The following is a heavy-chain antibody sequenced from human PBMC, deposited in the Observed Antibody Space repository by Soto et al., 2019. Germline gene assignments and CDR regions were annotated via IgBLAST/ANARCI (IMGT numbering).Heavy chain of an antibody. CDR3: AKVPVGEQWLNYFDS. V-gene: IGHV3-23*01. CDR2: ISGSGSTI. J-gene: IGHJ4*02. Sequence: EVQLLESGGGLVQPGGSLRLSCAASGFTFSSYAMNWVRQAPGKGLEWVSVISGSGSTIYYADSVKGRFTISRDNSKNTLYLQMNSLRAEDSAVFYCAKVPVGEQWLNYFDSWGQGTLVTVSS. D-gene: IGHD6-19*01. CDR1: GFTFSSYA.